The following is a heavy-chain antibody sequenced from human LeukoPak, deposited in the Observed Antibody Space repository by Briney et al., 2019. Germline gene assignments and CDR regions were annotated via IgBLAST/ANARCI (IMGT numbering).Heavy chain of an antibody. D-gene: IGHD3-10*01. CDR1: GYTFTGYY. V-gene: IGHV1-2*02. CDR2: INPNSGGT. Sequence: ASVKVSCKASGYTFTGYYMRWVRQAPGQGLEWMGWINPNSGGTNYAQKFQGRVTMTRDTSISTAYMELSRLRSDDTAVYYCAGLWFGELLYDDNWFDPWGQGTLVTVSS. CDR3: AGLWFGELLYDDNWFDP. J-gene: IGHJ5*02.